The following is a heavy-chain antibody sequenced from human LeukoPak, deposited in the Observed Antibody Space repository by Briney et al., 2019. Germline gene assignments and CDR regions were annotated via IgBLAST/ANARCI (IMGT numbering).Heavy chain of an antibody. J-gene: IGHJ4*02. D-gene: IGHD3-16*02. Sequence: SVKVSCKASGYTFTSHGISWVRQAPGQGLEWMGWVSGYNADTKYARKLQGRVSMTTDTSTSTAYMELSSLRSEDTAVYYCAASLCWGQGTLVTVSS. CDR2: VSGYNADT. V-gene: IGHV1-18*01. CDR3: AASLC. CDR1: GYTFTSHG.